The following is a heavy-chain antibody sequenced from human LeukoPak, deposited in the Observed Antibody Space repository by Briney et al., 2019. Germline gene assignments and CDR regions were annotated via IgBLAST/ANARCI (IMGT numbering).Heavy chain of an antibody. CDR2: INSDGSST. V-gene: IGHV3-74*01. J-gene: IGHJ3*02. CDR1: GFTFSSYW. D-gene: IGHD2-2*02. Sequence: GGSLRLSCAASGFTFSSYWMHWVRQAPGKGLVWVSRINSDGSSTSYADSVKGRFTISKDNARNSLYLQMNSLRDENTAVYYCAGEARGYMAFQIWGQGTMVTVSS. CDR3: AGEARGYMAFQI.